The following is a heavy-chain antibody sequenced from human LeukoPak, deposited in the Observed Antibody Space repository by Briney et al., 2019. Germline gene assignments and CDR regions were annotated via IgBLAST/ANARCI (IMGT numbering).Heavy chain of an antibody. D-gene: IGHD6-6*01. CDR2: IYSGDSGVST. V-gene: IGHV3-53*04. CDR3: ARSAARLRYYYAMDV. CDR1: GFSVSNTY. Sequence: GGSLRLSCAASGFSVSNTYMSWVRQAPGKGLEWVSVIYSGDSGVSTYYADSVKGRFTTSRHNSKNTLYLQMSSLRAEDTAVYFCARSAARLRYYYAMDVWGQGTTVTVCS. J-gene: IGHJ6*02.